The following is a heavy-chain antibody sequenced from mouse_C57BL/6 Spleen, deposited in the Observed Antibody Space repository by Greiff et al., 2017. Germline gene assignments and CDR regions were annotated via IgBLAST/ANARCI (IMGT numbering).Heavy chain of an antibody. CDR3: ARHGYDYDGDYFDY. J-gene: IGHJ2*01. D-gene: IGHD2-4*01. CDR1: GFTFSSYG. Sequence: VESGGDLVKPGGSLKLSCAASGFTFSSYGMSWVRQTPDKRLEWVATISSGGSYTYYPDSVKGRFTISRDNAKNTLYLQMSSLKSEDTAMYYCARHGYDYDGDYFDYWGQGTTLTVSS. V-gene: IGHV5-6*01. CDR2: ISSGGSYT.